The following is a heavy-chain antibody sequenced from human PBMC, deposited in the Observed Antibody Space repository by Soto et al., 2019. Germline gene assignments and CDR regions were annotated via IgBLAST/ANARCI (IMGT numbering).Heavy chain of an antibody. CDR1: GYTFTDYY. J-gene: IGHJ6*02. D-gene: IGHD1-7*01. CDR2: VNPNSGGT. CDR3: ARKLELRGSYYYYYDMDV. V-gene: IGHV1-2*02. Sequence: ASVKVSCKASGYTFTDYYMHWVRQAPGQGLEWMGWVNPNSGGTNYAQKFQGRVTMTRDTSISTAYMELSRLRSDDTAVYYCARKLELRGSYYYYYDMDVWGQGTTVTVSS.